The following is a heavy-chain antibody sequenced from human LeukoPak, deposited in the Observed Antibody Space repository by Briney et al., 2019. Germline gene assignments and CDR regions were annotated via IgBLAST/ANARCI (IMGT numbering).Heavy chain of an antibody. Sequence: GASVKVSCKASEYTFTGYYLHWVRQAPGQGREWMGRFNPNSGGTEYEQKFQGRVTMTRDTSISTAYMELSSLRSDDTAVYYCARERTYYYFDIWGRGTLVTVSS. CDR2: FNPNSGGT. J-gene: IGHJ2*01. CDR1: EYTFTGYY. D-gene: IGHD3-10*01. V-gene: IGHV1-2*02. CDR3: ARERTYYYFDI.